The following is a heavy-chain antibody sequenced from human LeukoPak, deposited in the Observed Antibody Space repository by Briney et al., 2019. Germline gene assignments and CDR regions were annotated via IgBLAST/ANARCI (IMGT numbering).Heavy chain of an antibody. V-gene: IGHV3-30*04. Sequence: GGSLRLSCAASGFTFSSYVMHWVRQAPGKGLEWVAIISYDGSNEYYADSVKGRFTISRDNSKNTLYLQMNSLRAADTAVYYCAKDQGYYGSGKFDPWGQGTLVTVSS. J-gene: IGHJ5*02. CDR3: AKDQGYYGSGKFDP. CDR2: ISYDGSNE. CDR1: GFTFSSYV. D-gene: IGHD3-10*01.